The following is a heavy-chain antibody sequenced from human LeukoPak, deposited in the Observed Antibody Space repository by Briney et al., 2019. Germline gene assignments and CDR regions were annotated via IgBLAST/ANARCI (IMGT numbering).Heavy chain of an antibody. D-gene: IGHD3-10*01. CDR2: IYYSGNT. V-gene: IGHV4-59*08. J-gene: IGHJ4*02. CDR3: ARSPGGEDFDY. CDR1: GGSISTYY. Sequence: SETLSLTCTVSGGSISTYYWSWIRQPPGKGLEWIGYIYYSGNTNFNPSLKSRVTISVDTSKNKFSLRLSSVTAADTAVYYCARSPGGEDFDYWGQGTLVTVSS.